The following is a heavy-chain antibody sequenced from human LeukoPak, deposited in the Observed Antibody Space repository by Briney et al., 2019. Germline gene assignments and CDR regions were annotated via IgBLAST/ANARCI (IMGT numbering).Heavy chain of an antibody. CDR3: ASIAAVDY. CDR1: GFTSSSYS. CDR2: ISSSSSTI. V-gene: IGHV3-48*01. D-gene: IGHD6-6*01. Sequence: GGSLRLSCAASGFTSSSYSMNWVRQAPGKGLEWVSYISSSSSTIYCADSVKGRFTISRDNAKNSLYLQMNSLRAEDTAVYYCASIAAVDYWGQGTLVTVSS. J-gene: IGHJ4*02.